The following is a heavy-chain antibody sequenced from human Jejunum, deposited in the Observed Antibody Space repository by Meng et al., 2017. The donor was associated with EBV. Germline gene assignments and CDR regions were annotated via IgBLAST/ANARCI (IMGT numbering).Heavy chain of an antibody. Sequence: QVQLQQWGAGLLKPSETLSLTCAVXXXFFSGYYWVWIRQPPGMGLEWIGTIYYSGTTYYNPSLQSRVTISVDTFENQFSLKMSSVTASDTAVYFCARTTVTYYPSSGSSSNLWPHNWFDPWGQGTLVTVSS. J-gene: IGHJ5*02. CDR2: IYYSGTT. CDR3: ARTTVTYYPSSGSSSNLWPHNWFDP. V-gene: IGHV4-34*01. CDR1: XXFFSGYY. D-gene: IGHD3-10*01.